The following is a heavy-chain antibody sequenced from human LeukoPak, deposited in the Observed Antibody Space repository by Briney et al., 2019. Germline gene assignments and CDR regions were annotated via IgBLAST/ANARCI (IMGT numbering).Heavy chain of an antibody. CDR3: TRDIIWLQLEY. CDR1: GFTFSQYW. CDR2: IKHDGSEKQDGSEK. D-gene: IGHD5-24*01. Sequence: GGSLRLSCAASGFTFSQYWMSWVRQAPGKGLEWVANIKHDGSEKQDGSEKNYVDSVKGRFTISRDNAKNSLYLQMSSLRVEDTAIYYCTRDIIWLQLEYWGQGALVTVSS. J-gene: IGHJ4*02. V-gene: IGHV3-7*01.